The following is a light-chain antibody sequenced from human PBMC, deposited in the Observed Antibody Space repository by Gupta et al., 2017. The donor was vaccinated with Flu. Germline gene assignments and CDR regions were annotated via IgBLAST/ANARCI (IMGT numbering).Light chain of an antibody. CDR2: DNN. V-gene: IGLV1-51*01. CDR1: SSNIGNNY. J-gene: IGLJ3*02. Sequence: PSVSAAPGQKVTISCSGSSSNIGNNYVSWYQQLPGTAPKLLIYDNNKRPSGIPDRFSGSKSGTSATLGTTGLQTGDEADYYCGTWDSSLSAGVFGGGTKLTVL. CDR3: GTWDSSLSAGV.